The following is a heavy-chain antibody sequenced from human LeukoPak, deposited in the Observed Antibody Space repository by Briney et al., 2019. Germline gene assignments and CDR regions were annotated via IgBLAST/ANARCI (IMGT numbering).Heavy chain of an antibody. CDR2: IKEDGSED. CDR3: ARDADGYED. D-gene: IGHD5-24*01. J-gene: IGHJ4*02. CDR1: GFTFSRAW. V-gene: IGHV3-7*01. Sequence: GGSLRLSCAASGFTFSRAWMSWARQAPGKGLEWVANIKEDGSEDYYADSVKGRFAISKDNAKNSLYLQMNNLSAEDTAMYYCARDADGYEDWGQGTLVIVSS.